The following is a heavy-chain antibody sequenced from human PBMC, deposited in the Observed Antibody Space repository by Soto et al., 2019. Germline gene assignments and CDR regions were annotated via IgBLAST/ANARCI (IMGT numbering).Heavy chain of an antibody. D-gene: IGHD5-12*01. V-gene: IGHV3-23*01. Sequence: QPGGSLRLSCATSGFTFSSYAMSWVRQAPGKGLEWVSAISGSGGSTYYADSVKGRFTISRDNSKNTLYLQMNSLRAEDTAVYYCAKVGGWLQGYFDYWGQGTLVTVSS. J-gene: IGHJ4*02. CDR2: ISGSGGST. CDR3: AKVGGWLQGYFDY. CDR1: GFTFSSYA.